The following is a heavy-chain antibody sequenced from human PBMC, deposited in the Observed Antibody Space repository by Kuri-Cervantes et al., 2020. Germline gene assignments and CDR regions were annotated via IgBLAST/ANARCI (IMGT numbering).Heavy chain of an antibody. D-gene: IGHD3-10*01. CDR1: GGTFSSYA. Sequence: ASVKVSCKASGGTFSSYAINWVRQATGQGLEWMGWMNPNSGNTGYAQKFQGRVTMTRNTSISTAYMELSSLRSEDTAVYYCARACTYYYYYGSGAYYFDYWGQGTLVTVSS. V-gene: IGHV1-8*02. J-gene: IGHJ4*02. CDR3: ARACTYYYYYGSGAYYFDY. CDR2: MNPNSGNT.